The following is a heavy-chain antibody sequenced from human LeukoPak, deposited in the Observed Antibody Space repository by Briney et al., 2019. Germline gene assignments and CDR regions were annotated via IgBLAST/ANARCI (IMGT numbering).Heavy chain of an antibody. J-gene: IGHJ5*02. CDR1: GYDFTTYW. V-gene: IGHV5-51*01. Sequence: GESLKISCEASGYDFTTYWIGWVRQLPGKGLDWMGIIHPDGSDTRYSQSFKGQVTISADKSTSTAYLQWSSLKASDTAMYYCARHAGPKNWFDPWGQGTLVTVSS. CDR3: ARHAGPKNWFDP. CDR2: IHPDGSDT. D-gene: IGHD6-13*01.